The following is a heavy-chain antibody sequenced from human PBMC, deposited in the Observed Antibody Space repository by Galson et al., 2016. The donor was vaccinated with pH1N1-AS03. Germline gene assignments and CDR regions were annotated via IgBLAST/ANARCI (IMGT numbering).Heavy chain of an antibody. D-gene: IGHD3-9*01. CDR2: IYWDDDK. Sequence: PALVKPTQTLTLTCTFSGFSLPTSAVGVVWIRQPPGKALEWLALIYWDDDKRYNSSLKSRLTITKDTSKNQVVLTMTYMDPVDTATYYCARTAGWLPDFWGQGTLVTVSS. V-gene: IGHV2-5*02. CDR1: GFSLPTSAVG. J-gene: IGHJ4*02. CDR3: ARTAGWLPDF.